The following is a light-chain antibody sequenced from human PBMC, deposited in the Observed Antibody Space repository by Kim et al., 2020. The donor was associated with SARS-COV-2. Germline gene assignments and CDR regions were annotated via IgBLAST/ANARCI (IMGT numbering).Light chain of an antibody. J-gene: IGKJ2*01. CDR1: QSLVKSNGNTH. V-gene: IGKV2-30*01. CDR2: SIS. Sequence: DVVMTQSPLSLPVTPGQPASISCRSSQSLVKSNGNTHLNWFQQRPGQSPRRLIYSISNRDSGVPDRFSGSGSGTDFTLKISRVEAEYVGIYYCMQSTHWPFTFGQGTKLEIK. CDR3: MQSTHWPFT.